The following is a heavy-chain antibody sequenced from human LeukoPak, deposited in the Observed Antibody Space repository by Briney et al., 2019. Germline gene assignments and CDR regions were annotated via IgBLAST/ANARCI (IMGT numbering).Heavy chain of an antibody. D-gene: IGHD2-8*01. J-gene: IGHJ4*02. Sequence: ASVKVSCKASGYTFISYNINWLRQATGQGLEWMGWVNPRSGDAGYLQKFQGRLTITRDSSIDTAYMDLSGLNSEDTAVYYCARGVPLGYCTYGVCYPPYYFDYWGQGTLVTASS. CDR2: VNPRSGDA. CDR1: GYTFISYN. V-gene: IGHV1-8*01. CDR3: ARGVPLGYCTYGVCYPPYYFDY.